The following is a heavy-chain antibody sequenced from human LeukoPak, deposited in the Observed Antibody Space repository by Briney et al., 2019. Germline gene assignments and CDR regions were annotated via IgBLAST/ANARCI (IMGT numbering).Heavy chain of an antibody. CDR1: GFTFSSYA. CDR2: ISGSGGST. D-gene: IGHD3-9*01. CDR3: KQKTAYDILTGYYDNWFDP. Sequence: GGSLRLCCAASGFTFSSYAMSWIRQAPGKGLKWVTAISGSGGSTYYADSVKGRFTISRDNSKNTLYLQMNSLRAEDTAVFFFKQKTAYDILTGYYDNWFDPWGQGTLVTVSS. V-gene: IGHV3-23*01. J-gene: IGHJ5*02.